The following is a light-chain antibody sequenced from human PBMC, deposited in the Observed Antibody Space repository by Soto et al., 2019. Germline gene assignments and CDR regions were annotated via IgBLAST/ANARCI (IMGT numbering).Light chain of an antibody. V-gene: IGKV1-33*01. J-gene: IGKJ1*01. CDR1: QDINNY. Sequence: DIQMTQSPSSLSASVGDRVTITCQASQDINNYLNWYQQKPGKAPKLLIYDASNLETGVPSRFSGGGSGTDFTFTISSLQPEDIATYYCQQYGNLLWTFGQGNKVEIK. CDR3: QQYGNLLWT. CDR2: DAS.